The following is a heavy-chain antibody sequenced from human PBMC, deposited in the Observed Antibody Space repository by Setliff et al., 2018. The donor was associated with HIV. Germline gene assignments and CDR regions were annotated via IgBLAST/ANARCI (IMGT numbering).Heavy chain of an antibody. CDR3: ASATVGGASPFDS. J-gene: IGHJ4*02. CDR2: VCYTGES. D-gene: IGHD4-4*01. CDR1: GGSISRGGRY. Sequence: SETLSLTCSVYGGSISRGGRYWGWIRQHPGRGLEWLGYVCYTGESFYKPSLGGRVTILQDKSKNQFSLELRSVTAADTAVYYCASATVGGASPFDSWGPGTLVTVSS. V-gene: IGHV4-31*03.